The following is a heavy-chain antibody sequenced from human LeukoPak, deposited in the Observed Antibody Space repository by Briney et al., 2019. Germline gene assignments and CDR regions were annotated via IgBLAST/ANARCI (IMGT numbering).Heavy chain of an antibody. D-gene: IGHD3-16*01. J-gene: IGHJ6*02. V-gene: IGHV4-34*01. CDR1: GGSFSGYY. Sequence: SETLSLTCAVYGGSFSGYYWSWIRQPPGKGLEWIGEINHSGSTNYNPSLKSRVTISIDTSKNQFSLRLSSVTAADTAVYYCASPRISLDYYYGMDVWGQGTTVTVSS. CDR3: ASPRISLDYYYGMDV. CDR2: INHSGST.